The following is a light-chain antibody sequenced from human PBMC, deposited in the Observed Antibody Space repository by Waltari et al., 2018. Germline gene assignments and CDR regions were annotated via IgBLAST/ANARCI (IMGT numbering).Light chain of an antibody. V-gene: IGLV2-14*03. CDR2: DVS. CDR1: TSDVWAYNY. Sequence: QSALTQPASVSGSPGQSITIPCTGTTSDVWAYNYVSWYQQRPGKAPKLMIYDVSNRPSGVSNRFSGSKSANTASLTISGLQAEDEADYYCSSYTSTRTYVFGTGTKVTVL. CDR3: SSYTSTRTYV. J-gene: IGLJ1*01.